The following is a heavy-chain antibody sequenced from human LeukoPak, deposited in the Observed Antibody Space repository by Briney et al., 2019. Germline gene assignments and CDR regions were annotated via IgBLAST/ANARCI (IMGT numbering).Heavy chain of an antibody. V-gene: IGHV3-48*01. CDR1: GFTFCSYS. Sequence: GGSLRLSCAASGFTFCSYSMNWVRQAPGKGLEWVSYISSSSSTIYYADSVKGRFTISRDNAKNSLYLQMNSLRGEDTAVYYCAKEGSDHGDSYLDYWGQGNLVTVSS. D-gene: IGHD4-17*01. CDR3: AKEGSDHGDSYLDY. J-gene: IGHJ4*02. CDR2: ISSSSSTI.